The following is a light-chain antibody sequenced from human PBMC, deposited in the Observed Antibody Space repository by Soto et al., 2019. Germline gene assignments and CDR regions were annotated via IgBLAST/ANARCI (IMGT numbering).Light chain of an antibody. CDR2: DVS. CDR3: STSTSSSTGYV. J-gene: IGLJ1*01. V-gene: IGLV2-14*01. CDR1: SSDVGGYNY. Sequence: QSVLTQPASVSGSPGQSITISCTGTSSDVGGYNYVSWYQQHPGKAPKLMIYDVSNRPSGVSNRFSGSKSGNTASLTISGLQAEDEADYYCSTSTSSSTGYVFGTRTKVTVL.